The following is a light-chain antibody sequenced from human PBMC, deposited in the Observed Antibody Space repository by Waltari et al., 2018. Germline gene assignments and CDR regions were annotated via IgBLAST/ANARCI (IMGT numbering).Light chain of an antibody. CDR1: SIGSRS. CDR3: QVWDSGDDHVV. Sequence: SYALPQPPSVSVAPGKTARITCGGNSIGSRSVHWYQQKPGQAPVLVIHYDNDRPSGIPERISGSKSGNTATLTISRVEAGDEADYYCQVWDSGDDHVVFGGGTKLTVL. V-gene: IGLV3-21*04. J-gene: IGLJ2*01. CDR2: YDN.